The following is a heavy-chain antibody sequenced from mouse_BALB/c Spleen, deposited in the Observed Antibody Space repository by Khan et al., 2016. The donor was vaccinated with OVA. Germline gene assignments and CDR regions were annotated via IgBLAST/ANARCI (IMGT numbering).Heavy chain of an antibody. CDR3: AGWFAY. CDR2: INYSGGT. V-gene: IGHV3-2*02. J-gene: IGHJ3*01. CDR1: GYSITSDYA. Sequence: EVQLQESGPGLVKPSQSLSLTCTVTGYSITSDYAWNWIRQFPGNRLEWMGYINYSGGTSYLPSLKSRISITRDTSKNQFFLQLNSVTPEDSAKYYCAGWFAYWGQGTLVTVS.